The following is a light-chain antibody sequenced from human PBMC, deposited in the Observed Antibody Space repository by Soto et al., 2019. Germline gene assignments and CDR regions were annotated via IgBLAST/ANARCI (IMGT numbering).Light chain of an antibody. CDR1: QSVGSS. J-gene: IGKJ5*01. CDR2: DAF. V-gene: IGKV3-11*01. Sequence: EILLTQSPATLSLSPGEKATLSFRASQSVGSSLAWYQQRPGQAPRLLIYDAFIRATGIPARFSGSESGTDFTLTISSLEPEDFAVYYCQQRSNWPLTFGQGTRLEIK. CDR3: QQRSNWPLT.